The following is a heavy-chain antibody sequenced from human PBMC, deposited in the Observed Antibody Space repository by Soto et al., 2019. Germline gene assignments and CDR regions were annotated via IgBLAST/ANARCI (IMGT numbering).Heavy chain of an antibody. CDR3: ARAWEKLYLFAY. D-gene: IGHD1-26*01. CDR2: INLGNGNT. Sequence: ASVKLCCKASGYRFLYYPLHWVRQAPGQRLEWMGWINLGNGNTEYSQNFQDRVTITGDTSANTAYLELSSLRSDDTAVYYCARAWEKLYLFAYWGQGYLVTVSA. J-gene: IGHJ4*02. CDR1: GYRFLYYP. V-gene: IGHV1-3*01.